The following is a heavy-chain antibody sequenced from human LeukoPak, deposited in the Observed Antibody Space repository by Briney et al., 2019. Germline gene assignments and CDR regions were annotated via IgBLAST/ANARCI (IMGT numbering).Heavy chain of an antibody. CDR2: IIPIFTTA. J-gene: IGHJ4*02. Sequence: ASVKVSCKASGYTFSGYFIHWVRQAPGQGLEWMGGIIPIFTTANYAQKFQDRVTITADKSTSTAYMELRSLRSEDTAVYYCARAVQVTTGGLFDYWGQGTLVTVSS. CDR1: GYTFSGYF. D-gene: IGHD4-17*01. V-gene: IGHV1-69*06. CDR3: ARAVQVTTGGLFDY.